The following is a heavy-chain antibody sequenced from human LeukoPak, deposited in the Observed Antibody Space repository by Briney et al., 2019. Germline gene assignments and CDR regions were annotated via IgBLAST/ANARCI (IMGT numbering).Heavy chain of an antibody. J-gene: IGHJ4*02. D-gene: IGHD3-10*01. V-gene: IGHV1-2*06. CDR3: ARDHYYGSGSYYNVFDY. Sequence: GASVKVSCKASGYTFTGYYMHWGRQAPGQGLEWMGRINPNSGVTNYAQNFQGRVTMTRDTSTTTAYMDLSGLRSDDTAVYYCARDHYYGSGSYYNVFDYWGQGTLVTVSS. CDR1: GYTFTGYY. CDR2: INPNSGVT.